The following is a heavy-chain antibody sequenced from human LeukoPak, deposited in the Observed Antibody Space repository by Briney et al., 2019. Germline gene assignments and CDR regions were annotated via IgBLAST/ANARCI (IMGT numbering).Heavy chain of an antibody. CDR3: AKGRVGANGYYYYGMDV. CDR1: GFTFSSFS. J-gene: IGHJ6*02. CDR2: ISYDGSNK. D-gene: IGHD1-26*01. Sequence: GSLRLSCAATGFTFSSFSMHWVRQAPGKGLEWVAVISYDGSNKYYADSVKGRFTISRDNSKNTLYLQMNSLRIEDTAVYYCAKGRVGANGYYYYGMDVWGQGTTVSVSS. V-gene: IGHV3-30*18.